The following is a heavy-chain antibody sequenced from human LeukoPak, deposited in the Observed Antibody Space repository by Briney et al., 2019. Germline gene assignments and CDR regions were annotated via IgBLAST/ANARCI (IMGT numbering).Heavy chain of an antibody. Sequence: ASVKVSCKASGYTFTNYYIHWVRQAPGQGLEWMGRINPNSGDTNYAHKFQGRVTMTRDTSISTAYMELSRLRSDDTALYYCAGGGTGASSGDYWGQGALVTVSS. CDR1: GYTFTNYY. J-gene: IGHJ4*02. CDR2: INPNSGDT. D-gene: IGHD3-10*01. CDR3: AGGGTGASSGDY. V-gene: IGHV1-2*06.